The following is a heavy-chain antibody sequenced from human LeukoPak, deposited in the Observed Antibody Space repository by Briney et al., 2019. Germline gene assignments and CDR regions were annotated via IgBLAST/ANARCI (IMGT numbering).Heavy chain of an antibody. CDR1: GYSISSGYY. J-gene: IGHJ4*02. CDR3: ARDPGTNDGVD. V-gene: IGHV4-38-2*02. CDR2: IYPTGST. Sequence: SETLSLTCTVSGYSISSGYYWGWIRQPPGKGLEWIGSIYPTGSTYYNPSLKSRVTISLDTSKNQFSLNLSSVTAADTAVYYCARDPGTNDGVDWGQGTLVTVSS. D-gene: IGHD1-1*01.